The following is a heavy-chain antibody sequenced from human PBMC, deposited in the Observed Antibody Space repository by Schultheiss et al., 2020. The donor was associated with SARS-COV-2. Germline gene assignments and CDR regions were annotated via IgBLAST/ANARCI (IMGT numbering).Heavy chain of an antibody. CDR3: ARDNPSGYLYYYMDV. CDR1: GFTFSSYA. V-gene: IGHV3-66*01. CDR2: IYSGGST. D-gene: IGHD3-22*01. J-gene: IGHJ6*03. Sequence: GGSLRLSCAASGFTFSSYAMNWVRQAPGKGLEWVSVIYSGGSTYYADSVKGRFTISRDNSKNTLYLQMGSLRAEDMAVYYCARDNPSGYLYYYMDVWGKGTTVTVAS.